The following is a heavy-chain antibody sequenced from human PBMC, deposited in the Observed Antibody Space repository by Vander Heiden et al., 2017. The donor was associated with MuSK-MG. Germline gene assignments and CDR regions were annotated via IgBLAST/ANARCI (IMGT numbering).Heavy chain of an antibody. J-gene: IGHJ4*02. V-gene: IGHV4-61*02. Sequence: QVQLQESGPGLVKPSQTLSLTCTVSGGSISSGSYYWSWIRQPAGKGLEWIGRIYTSGRNNYNPALKSRVTISVDTSKNQLSRKLRSVTAAETAVYYCARERRGVEWFPIDYWGQGTLVTVSS. D-gene: IGHD3-3*01. CDR2: IYTSGRN. CDR1: GGSISSGSYY. CDR3: ARERRGVEWFPIDY.